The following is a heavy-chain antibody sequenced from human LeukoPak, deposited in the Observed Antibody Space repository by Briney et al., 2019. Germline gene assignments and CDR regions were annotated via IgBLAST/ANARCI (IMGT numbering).Heavy chain of an antibody. Sequence: GGSLRLSCAASGFNVSSYEMIWVRQAPGKGLEWVALIWYDGSNDYYGDSVKGRFTISRDNSKNTLYLQMNSLRAEDTAVYFCARFPTYGYTTTWYFDYWGQGTLVTVSS. V-gene: IGHV3-33*08. CDR3: ARFPTYGYTTTWYFDY. CDR1: GFNVSSYE. D-gene: IGHD6-13*01. J-gene: IGHJ4*02. CDR2: IWYDGSND.